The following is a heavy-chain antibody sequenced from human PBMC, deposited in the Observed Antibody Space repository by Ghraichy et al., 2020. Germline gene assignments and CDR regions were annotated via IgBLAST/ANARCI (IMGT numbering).Heavy chain of an antibody. J-gene: IGHJ6*02. D-gene: IGHD5-12*01. CDR1: GFTFSSYA. Sequence: GESLNISCAASGFTFSSYAMSWVRQAPGKGLEWVSAISCSGGSTYYADSVKGRFTISRDNSKNTLYLQMNNLRAEDTAVYYCAKDRLQYNSYYYGMDVWGQGPTVTVSS. V-gene: IGHV3-23*01. CDR3: AKDRLQYNSYYYGMDV. CDR2: ISCSGGST.